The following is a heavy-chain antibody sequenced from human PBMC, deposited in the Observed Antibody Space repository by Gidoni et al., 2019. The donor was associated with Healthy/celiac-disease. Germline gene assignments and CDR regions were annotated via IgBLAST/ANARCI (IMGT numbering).Heavy chain of an antibody. CDR1: GGTFSSYA. CDR2: IIPILGTA. CDR3: ASIYDPNFDY. J-gene: IGHJ4*02. D-gene: IGHD3-3*01. Sequence: QVKLVQSGAEVKKPGSSVKVSCTASGGTFSSYAISWVLQAPGPGLDWMGGIIPILGTANYAQKFQGRVTITADESTSTAYMELSSLRSEDTAVYYCASIYDPNFDYWGQGTLVTVSS. V-gene: IGHV1-69*01.